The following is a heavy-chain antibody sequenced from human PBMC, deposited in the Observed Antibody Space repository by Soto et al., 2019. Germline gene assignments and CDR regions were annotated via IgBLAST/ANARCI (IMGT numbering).Heavy chain of an antibody. CDR3: ARAAVNLYGMDV. V-gene: IGHV1-2*02. CDR1: GYIFTGYY. Sequence: GASVKVSCKASGYIFTGYYMHWVRQAPGQGLEWMGWINPNSGDTSYAQQFQGRVTTTRDTSISTAYMELSTLTSDDKAVYNCARAAVNLYGMDVWGQGTTVTVSS. J-gene: IGHJ6*02. CDR2: INPNSGDT.